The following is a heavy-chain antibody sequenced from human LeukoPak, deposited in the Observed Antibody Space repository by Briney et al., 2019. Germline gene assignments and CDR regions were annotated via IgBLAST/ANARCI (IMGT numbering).Heavy chain of an antibody. CDR1: GDSISRYF. D-gene: IGHD3-16*01. V-gene: IGHV4-59*01. CDR2: VHYSGST. Sequence: PSETLSLTCTVFGDSISRYFWSWIRQSLGKGLEWIGYVHYSGSTSYNPSLTSRVSMSLDTSKNQFPLKVSSVTASDTAIYYCARDPRRDYGDYFDDWGQGTLVTVSS. J-gene: IGHJ4*02. CDR3: ARDPRRDYGDYFDD.